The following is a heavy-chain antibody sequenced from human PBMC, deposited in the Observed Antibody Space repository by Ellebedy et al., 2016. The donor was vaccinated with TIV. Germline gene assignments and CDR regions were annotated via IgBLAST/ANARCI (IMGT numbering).Heavy chain of an antibody. V-gene: IGHV3-73*01. CDR2: IRSKAKSYET. CDR1: EFTFSDSV. J-gene: IGHJ6*02. Sequence: GESLKISCAASEFTFSDSVIHWVRQASGKGLEWVGRIRSKAKSYETIYAASVEGRFTISSDDSKSMAFLQMSSLKIEDTAVYYCIRGGSSGNYYGLDVWGQGTTVSVSS. CDR3: IRGGSSGNYYGLDV. D-gene: IGHD3-22*01.